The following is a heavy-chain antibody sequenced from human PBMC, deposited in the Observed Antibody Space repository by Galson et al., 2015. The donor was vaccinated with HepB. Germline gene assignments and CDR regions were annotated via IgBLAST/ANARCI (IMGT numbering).Heavy chain of an antibody. V-gene: IGHV3-30-3*01. Sequence: SLRLSCAASGFTFSSYAMHWVRQAPGKGLEWVAVISYDGSNKYYADSAKGRFTISRDNSKNTLYLQMNSLRAEDTAVYYCARRNGESSTIDYWGQGTLVTVSS. J-gene: IGHJ4*02. CDR3: ARRNGESSTIDY. CDR2: ISYDGSNK. D-gene: IGHD4-17*01. CDR1: GFTFSSYA.